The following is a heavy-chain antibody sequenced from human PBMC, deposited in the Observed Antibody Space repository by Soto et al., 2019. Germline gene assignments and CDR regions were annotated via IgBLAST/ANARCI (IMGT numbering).Heavy chain of an antibody. V-gene: IGHV4-39*01. CDR1: GGSISSGSDY. J-gene: IGHJ5*02. CDR3: ARAIVLVDWFYP. CDR2: VFQSWNT. Sequence: SETLSLTCTVSGGSISSGSDYWGWVPQPPGKGLEWIGSVFQSWNTYYNQSLESRVAISIDTSNNQFSRKVFSVIAADTAVYYCARAIVLVDWFYPWGQGTLVSVPS. D-gene: IGHD2-8*02.